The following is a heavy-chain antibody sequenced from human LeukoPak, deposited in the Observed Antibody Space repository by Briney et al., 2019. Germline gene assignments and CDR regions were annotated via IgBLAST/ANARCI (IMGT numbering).Heavy chain of an antibody. V-gene: IGHV1-18*01. Sequence: ASVKVSCKSSGYIITSYYLHWVRQAPGQGLEWMGWISAYNGNTNYAQKLQGRVTMTTDTSTSTAYMELRRLRSDDTPVYYCARDQGNSMTTVTTRAFDIWGQGTMVTVSS. CDR1: GYIITSYY. CDR3: ARDQGNSMTTVTTRAFDI. CDR2: ISAYNGNT. D-gene: IGHD4-17*01. J-gene: IGHJ3*02.